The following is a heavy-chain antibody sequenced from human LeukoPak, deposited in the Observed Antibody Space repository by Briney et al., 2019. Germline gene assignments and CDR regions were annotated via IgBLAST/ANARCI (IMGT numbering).Heavy chain of an antibody. Sequence: GGSLRLSCAASGFTVSSNYMSWVRQAPGKGLEWVSVIYSGGSTYYADSVKGGFTISRDNSKNTLYLQMDSLRAEDTAVYYCARDTGYSSGEDYWGQGTLVIVSS. CDR3: ARDTGYSSGEDY. V-gene: IGHV3-66*01. CDR2: IYSGGST. D-gene: IGHD6-19*01. CDR1: GFTVSSNY. J-gene: IGHJ4*02.